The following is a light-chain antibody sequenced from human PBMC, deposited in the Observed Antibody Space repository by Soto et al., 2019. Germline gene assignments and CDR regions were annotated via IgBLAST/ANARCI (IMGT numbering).Light chain of an antibody. Sequence: DIQMPQFPSPLPASVGARVTITCHASQDSSNYXNXXXQXXGXXXKXXXXHAXNLETGVPSRFSGSGSGKDFTFTISSLQPEDIATYYCQQYDNLPLTFGQGTRLETK. J-gene: IGKJ5*01. CDR1: QDSSNY. CDR2: HAX. V-gene: IGKV1-33*01. CDR3: QQYDNLPLT.